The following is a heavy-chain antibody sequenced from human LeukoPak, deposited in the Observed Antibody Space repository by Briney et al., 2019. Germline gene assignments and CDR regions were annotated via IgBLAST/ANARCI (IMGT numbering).Heavy chain of an antibody. CDR1: GDSINNFY. D-gene: IGHD2-15*01. J-gene: IGHJ4*02. V-gene: IGHV4-59*01. Sequence: SETLSLTCTVSGDSINNFYWSWIRQSPGKGLEWIGHMYSSGSTMYNPSLRGRVIMSVDTPNNQFSLRLTSLTAADTAVYYCAKVSGPTYSGGPWHWSFDNWGRGTLVAVSS. CDR3: AKVSGPTYSGGPWHWSFDN. CDR2: MYSSGST.